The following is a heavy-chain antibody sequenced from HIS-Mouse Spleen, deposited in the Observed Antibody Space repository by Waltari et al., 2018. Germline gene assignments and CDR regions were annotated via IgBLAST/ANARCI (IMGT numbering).Heavy chain of an antibody. CDR1: GGSFSGYY. Sequence: QVQLQQWGAGLLKPSETLSLTCAVYGGSFSGYYWSWIRQPPGKGLEWIGEINHSGSTNCTPSLKSRGTISVDTSKNQFSLKLSSVTAADTAVYYCARGTYYYGSGSLSFDYWGQGTLVTVSS. CDR3: ARGTYYYGSGSLSFDY. D-gene: IGHD3-10*01. CDR2: INHSGST. J-gene: IGHJ4*02. V-gene: IGHV4-34*01.